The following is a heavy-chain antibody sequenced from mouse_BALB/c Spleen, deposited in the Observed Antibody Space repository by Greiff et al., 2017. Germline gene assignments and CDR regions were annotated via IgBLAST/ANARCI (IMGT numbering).Heavy chain of an antibody. Sequence: DVKLVESGGGLVKPGGSLKLSCAASGFTFSSYAMSWVRQTPEKRLEWVASISSGGSTYYPDSVKGRFTISRDNARNILYLQMSSLRSEDTAMYYCAREENYYGSSCFAYWGQGTLVTVSA. J-gene: IGHJ3*01. CDR2: ISSGGST. V-gene: IGHV5-6-5*01. D-gene: IGHD1-1*01. CDR3: AREENYYGSSCFAY. CDR1: GFTFSSYA.